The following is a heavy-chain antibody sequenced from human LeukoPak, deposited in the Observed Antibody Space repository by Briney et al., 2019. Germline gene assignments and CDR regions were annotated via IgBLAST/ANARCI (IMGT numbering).Heavy chain of an antibody. CDR3: ARERGPVDY. Sequence: GGSLRLSCTASRFTFGDYAMNWVRQAPGKGLEWVSYISSTSSTIYYADSLKGRFTISRDNAKNSLYLQMNSLRAEDTAVYYCARERGPVDYWGQGTLVTVSS. CDR2: ISSTSSTI. V-gene: IGHV3-48*01. J-gene: IGHJ4*02. CDR1: RFTFGDYA. D-gene: IGHD3-10*01.